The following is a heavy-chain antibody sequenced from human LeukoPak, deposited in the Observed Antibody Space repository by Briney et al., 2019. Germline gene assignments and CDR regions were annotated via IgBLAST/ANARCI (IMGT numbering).Heavy chain of an antibody. J-gene: IGHJ6*03. Sequence: TGGSLRLSCAASGFTFSSYWMSWVRQAPGKGLEWVANIKQDGSEKYYVDSVEGRFTISRDNAKNSLYLQMNSLRAEDTAVYYCARDPDYDYMDVWGKGTMVTVSS. CDR3: ARDPDYDYMDV. CDR2: IKQDGSEK. CDR1: GFTFSSYW. V-gene: IGHV3-7*01.